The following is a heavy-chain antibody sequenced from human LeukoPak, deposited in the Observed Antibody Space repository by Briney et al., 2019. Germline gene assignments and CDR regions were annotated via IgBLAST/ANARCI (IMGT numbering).Heavy chain of an antibody. Sequence: PGGSLRLSCAASGFTVSSNYMSWVRQAPGKGLEWVSVIYSGGNTYYADSVKGRFTISRDNSKNTLYLQMSSLRAEDTAVYYCVKGYCSSISCFGDYWCQGTLVTFSS. CDR3: VKGYCSSISCFGDY. J-gene: IGHJ4*02. V-gene: IGHV3-66*01. CDR2: IYSGGNT. D-gene: IGHD2-2*01. CDR1: GFTVSSNY.